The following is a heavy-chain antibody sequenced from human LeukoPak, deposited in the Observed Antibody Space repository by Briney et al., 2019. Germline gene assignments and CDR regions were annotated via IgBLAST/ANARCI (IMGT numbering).Heavy chain of an antibody. Sequence: SETLSLTCAVYGWSFSGYYWSWIRQPPGKGQEWIGEINHSGSTNYNPSLKSRVTISVDTSKNQYSLKLSSVTAADTAVYYCARVGRIGSRYYYCYYMDVWGKGTTVTVSS. CDR3: ARVGRIGSRYYYCYYMDV. CDR2: INHSGST. CDR1: GWSFSGYY. V-gene: IGHV4-34*01. J-gene: IGHJ6*03. D-gene: IGHD1-26*01.